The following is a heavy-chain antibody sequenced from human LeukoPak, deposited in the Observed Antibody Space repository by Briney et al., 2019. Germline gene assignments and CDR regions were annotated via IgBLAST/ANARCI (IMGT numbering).Heavy chain of an antibody. D-gene: IGHD6-19*01. CDR1: GGSFSGYY. Sequence: PSETLSLTCAVYGGSFSGYYWSWIRQPPGKGLEWIGYIYYNGNTNYNPSLKSRVTISVDTSKNQFSLKLSSVTAADTAVYFCAREYSSGLNWFDPWGQGTLVTVSS. V-gene: IGHV4-59*01. CDR3: AREYSSGLNWFDP. J-gene: IGHJ5*02. CDR2: IYYNGNT.